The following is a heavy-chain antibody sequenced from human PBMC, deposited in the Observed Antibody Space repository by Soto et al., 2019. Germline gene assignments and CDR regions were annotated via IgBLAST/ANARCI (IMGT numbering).Heavy chain of an antibody. J-gene: IGHJ6*03. V-gene: IGHV3-11*04. Sequence: GGSLRLSCAASGFTFSDYYMSWIRQAPGKGLEWVSYISSSGSTIYYADSVKGRFTISRDNAKNSLYLQMNSLRDEDTAVYYCARGVYSSSPYYYYMDVWGKGTTVTVSS. D-gene: IGHD3-22*01. CDR2: ISSSGSTI. CDR3: ARGVYSSSPYYYYMDV. CDR1: GFTFSDYY.